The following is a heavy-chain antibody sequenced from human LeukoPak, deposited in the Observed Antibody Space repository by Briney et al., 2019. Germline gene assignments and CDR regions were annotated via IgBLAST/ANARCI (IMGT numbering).Heavy chain of an antibody. Sequence: PSETLSLTCTVSGGSINSYYWSWIRQPPGKGLEWIGHIYYSGSTHYNPSLKSRVTISVDTSKNQFSLKLSSVTAADTAVYYCARHVGNSGSGSYLTYFDYWGQGTLVTVPS. CDR1: GGSINSYY. CDR2: IYYSGST. J-gene: IGHJ4*02. CDR3: ARHVGNSGSGSYLTYFDY. V-gene: IGHV4-59*08. D-gene: IGHD3-10*01.